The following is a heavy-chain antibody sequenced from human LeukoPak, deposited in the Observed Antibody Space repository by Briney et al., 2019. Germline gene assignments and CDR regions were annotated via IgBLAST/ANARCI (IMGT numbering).Heavy chain of an antibody. CDR3: ARDLGERIAAAGIPPGTNYYYYYYMDV. V-gene: IGHV3-21*01. CDR2: ISSSSSYI. Sequence: GGSLRLSCAASGFTFSSYSMNWVRQAPGKGLEWVSSISSSSSYIYYADSVKGRFTISRDDAKNSLYLQMNSLRAEDTAVYYCARDLGERIAAAGIPPGTNYYYYYYMDVWGKGTTVTVSS. D-gene: IGHD6-13*01. J-gene: IGHJ6*03. CDR1: GFTFSSYS.